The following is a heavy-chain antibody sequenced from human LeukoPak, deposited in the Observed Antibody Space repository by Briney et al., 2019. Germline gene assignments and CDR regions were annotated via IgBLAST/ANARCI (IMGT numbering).Heavy chain of an antibody. J-gene: IGHJ4*02. V-gene: IGHV5-51*01. D-gene: IGHD1-26*01. CDR2: IYPGDSDT. CDR3: ARHKGVVGAYLFDY. CDR1: GNSFTSYW. Sequence: GESLKISCKGSGNSFTSYWIGWVRQMPGKGLEWMGNIYPGDSDTRYSPSFQGQVTISADKSISTAYLQWSSLKASDTAMYFCARHKGVVGAYLFDYWGQGTLVTVSS.